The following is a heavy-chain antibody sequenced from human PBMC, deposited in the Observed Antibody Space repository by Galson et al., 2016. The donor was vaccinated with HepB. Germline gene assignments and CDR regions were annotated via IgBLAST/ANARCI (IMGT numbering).Heavy chain of an antibody. CDR2: ISSSHRTI. CDR3: ARVGGSYEYHFDS. D-gene: IGHD1-26*01. CDR1: GFTFSDYY. J-gene: IGHJ4*02. Sequence: SLRLSCAASGFTFSDYYMAWIRQAPGKGLEWVSYISSSHRTIYNANSVKGRFTISRDNAKNSLYLQMNSLRADDTALYYCARVGGSYEYHFDSWGQGTLVTVSS. V-gene: IGHV3-11*01.